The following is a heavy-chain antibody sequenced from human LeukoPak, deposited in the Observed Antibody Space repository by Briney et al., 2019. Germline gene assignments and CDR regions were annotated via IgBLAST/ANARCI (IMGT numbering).Heavy chain of an antibody. D-gene: IGHD5-12*01. J-gene: IGHJ4*02. V-gene: IGHV3-23*01. CDR2: ISDSADST. CDR1: GFTFSGYA. CDR3: AKTKIVATFFDY. Sequence: GGSLRLSCAASGFTFSGYAMSWVRQAPGKGLEWVSGISDSADSTYYADSVKGRFTISRDNSKNTLYLQMNSLRAEDTAIYYCAKTKIVATFFDYWGQGTLVTVSS.